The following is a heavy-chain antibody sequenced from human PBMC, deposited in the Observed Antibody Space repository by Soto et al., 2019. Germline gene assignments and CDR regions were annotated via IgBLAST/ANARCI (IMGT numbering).Heavy chain of an antibody. CDR1: GGSVSSGSYY. J-gene: IGHJ6*04. D-gene: IGHD3-22*01. CDR3: ASQKSYYYDSSGYYSTYYYYYGMDV. V-gene: IGHV4-61*01. CDR2: IYYSGST. Sequence: SETLSLTCTVSGGSVSSGSYYWSWIRQPPGKGLEWIGYIYYSGSTNYNPSLKSRVTISVDTSKNQFSLKLSSVTAADTAVYYCASQKSYYYDSSGYYSTYYYYYGMDVWGKGTTVTVS.